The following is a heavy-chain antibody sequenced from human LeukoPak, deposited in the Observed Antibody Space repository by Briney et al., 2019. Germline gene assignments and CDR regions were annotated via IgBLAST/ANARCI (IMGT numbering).Heavy chain of an antibody. Sequence: SETLSLTCSVSGGSISSSHYYWNWVRQPAGKGLEWIGRISSSGSTTYSPSLQSRVTMSVGTSNNQFSLKLSSVTAADTAVYYCARGSGADIVVVVAAPTAFDIWGQGTMVTVSS. CDR3: ARGSGADIVVVVAAPTAFDI. CDR1: GGSISSSHYY. J-gene: IGHJ3*02. D-gene: IGHD2-15*01. CDR2: ISSSGST. V-gene: IGHV4-61*02.